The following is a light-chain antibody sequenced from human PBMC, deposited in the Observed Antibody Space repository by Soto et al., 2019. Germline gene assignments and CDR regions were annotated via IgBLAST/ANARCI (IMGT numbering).Light chain of an antibody. CDR3: QQYNNWPGVT. CDR1: QSVSSN. Sequence: EIVMTQSPATLSVSPGERATLSCRASQSVSSNLAWYQQKPGQAPRLLIYGASTRATGIPARFSGSGSGTEFTLTISSLQSADFAVYYCQQYNNWPGVTFGQGTKLEIK. V-gene: IGKV3-15*01. CDR2: GAS. J-gene: IGKJ2*01.